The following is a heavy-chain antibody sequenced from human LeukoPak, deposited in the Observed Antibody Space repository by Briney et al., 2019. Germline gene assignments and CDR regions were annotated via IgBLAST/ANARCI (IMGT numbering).Heavy chain of an antibody. J-gene: IGHJ5*02. CDR3: AATASNWFDP. CDR2: IYYSGNT. D-gene: IGHD5-18*01. V-gene: IGHV4-30-4*08. CDR1: GGSISSGDFY. Sequence: SETLSLTCTVSGGSISSGDFYWTWIRQPPGKGLEWIGYIYYSGNTYYNPSLKSRVTISVDTSKNQFFLKLSSVTAADTAVYYCAATASNWFDPWGQGTLVTVSS.